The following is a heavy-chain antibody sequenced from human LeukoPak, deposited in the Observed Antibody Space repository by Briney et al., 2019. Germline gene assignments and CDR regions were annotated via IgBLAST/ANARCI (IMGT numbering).Heavy chain of an antibody. CDR3: AREAMDYDFWSGYSEPSRKYMDV. V-gene: IGHV1-69*05. CDR1: GGTFSSYA. D-gene: IGHD3-3*01. J-gene: IGHJ6*03. Sequence: SVEVSCKASGGTFSSYAISWVRQAPGQGLEWMGGIIPIFGTANYAQKFQGRVTITTDESTSTAYMELSSLRSEDTAVYYCAREAMDYDFWSGYSEPSRKYMDVWGKGTTVTVSS. CDR2: IIPIFGTA.